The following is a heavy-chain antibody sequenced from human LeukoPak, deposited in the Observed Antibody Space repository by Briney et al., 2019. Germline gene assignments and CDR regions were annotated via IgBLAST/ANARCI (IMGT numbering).Heavy chain of an antibody. J-gene: IGHJ6*02. CDR2: IYHSGST. CDR3: ARDFSVHYYDSSGYRYYYGMDV. V-gene: IGHV4-4*02. CDR1: GGSIGSSNW. D-gene: IGHD3-22*01. Sequence: SETLSLTYAVSGGSIGSSNWWSWVRQPPGKGLEWIGEIYHSGSTNYNPSLKSRVTISVDKSKNQFSLKLSSVTAADTAVYYCARDFSVHYYDSSGYRYYYGMDVWGQGTTVTVSS.